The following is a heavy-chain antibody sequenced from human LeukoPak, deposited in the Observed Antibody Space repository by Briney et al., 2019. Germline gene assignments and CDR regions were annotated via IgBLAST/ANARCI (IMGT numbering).Heavy chain of an antibody. Sequence: SETLSLTCAVSGVSISGSSHYWAWIRQPPGRGLELLANVYYSRNTYFNPSLKNRVTMSVDTSKNHFSLRLTSVTAADTAVYFCARHMENNEGSGSYGYFDYWGRGTLVTVSS. V-gene: IGHV4-39*01. D-gene: IGHD1-26*01. CDR2: VYYSRNT. J-gene: IGHJ4*02. CDR1: GVSISGSSHY. CDR3: ARHMENNEGSGSYGYFDY.